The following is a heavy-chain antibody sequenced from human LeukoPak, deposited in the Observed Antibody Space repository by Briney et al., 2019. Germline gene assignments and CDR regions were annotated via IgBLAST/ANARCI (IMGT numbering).Heavy chain of an antibody. Sequence: GGSLRLSCAASGFTLSSYSMNWVRQAPGKGLEWVSSISSSSSYIYYADSMKGRFTISRDNAKNSLYLQMNSLRAEDTAVYYCARVTPSRFDYWGQGTLVTVSS. CDR1: GFTLSSYS. CDR3: ARVTPSRFDY. V-gene: IGHV3-21*01. J-gene: IGHJ4*02. CDR2: ISSSSSYI.